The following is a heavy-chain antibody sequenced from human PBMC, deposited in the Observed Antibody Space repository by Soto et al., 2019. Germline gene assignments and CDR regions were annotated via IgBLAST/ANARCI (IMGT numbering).Heavy chain of an antibody. Sequence: PGGSLRLSCAASGFTFSTYSMNWVRQAAGKGLEWVSYISSSSTIYYADSVKGRFTISRDNAKNSLYLQMNSLRDEDTAVYYCARVYRYGDYDEDWGQGTLVTVSS. CDR2: ISSSSTI. D-gene: IGHD4-17*01. CDR1: GFTFSTYS. CDR3: ARVYRYGDYDED. V-gene: IGHV3-48*02. J-gene: IGHJ4*02.